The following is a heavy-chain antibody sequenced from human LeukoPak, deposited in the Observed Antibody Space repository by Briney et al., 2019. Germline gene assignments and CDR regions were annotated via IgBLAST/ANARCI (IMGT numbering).Heavy chain of an antibody. J-gene: IGHJ3*02. Sequence: GGSLRLSCAASGFTFSSYSMNWVRQAPGKGLEWVSHISSSSSTIYYADSVKGRFTISRGNAKNSVYLQMNSLRAEDTAVYYCARDIKGQYQDAFDIWGQGTMVTVSS. D-gene: IGHD2-2*01. CDR3: ARDIKGQYQDAFDI. CDR1: GFTFSSYS. CDR2: ISSSSSTI. V-gene: IGHV3-48*04.